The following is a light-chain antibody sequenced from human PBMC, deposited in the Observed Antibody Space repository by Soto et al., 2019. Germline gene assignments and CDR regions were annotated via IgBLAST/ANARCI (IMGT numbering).Light chain of an antibody. Sequence: DIVMTQSPDSLAVSLGEMSTINCKSSQSLFSKSKNNHYLTWYQQKPGQPPKLLIYWASTRESGVPDRFSGSGSGTDFTLTISSLQAEDVAVYYCLQYYAPPWTLGQGTKVEIK. CDR1: QSLFSKSKNNHY. V-gene: IGKV4-1*01. CDR2: WAS. J-gene: IGKJ1*01. CDR3: LQYYAPPWT.